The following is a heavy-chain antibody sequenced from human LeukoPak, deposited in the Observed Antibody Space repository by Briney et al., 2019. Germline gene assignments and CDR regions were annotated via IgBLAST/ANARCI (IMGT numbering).Heavy chain of an antibody. V-gene: IGHV3-7*01. CDR2: INKDGSEK. D-gene: IGHD4-23*01. CDR3: ARDSSGNDY. CDR1: GVTFSSYW. Sequence: GGSLRLSCAASGVTFSSYWMSWVRQAPGKGLEWVANINKDGSEKYYVDFVKGGFTISRENPNNSLYLQMNSLRAEDTAMYYCARDSSGNDYWGQGTLVTVSS. J-gene: IGHJ4*02.